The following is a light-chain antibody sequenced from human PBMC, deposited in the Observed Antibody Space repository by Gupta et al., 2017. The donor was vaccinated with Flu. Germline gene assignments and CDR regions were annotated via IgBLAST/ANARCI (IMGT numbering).Light chain of an antibody. Sequence: DIQMTQSPPSLSASAGDRVIITCRASQNIETLLTWYQQKPGKAPNLLIYDTSVLFSGVPSRFTGSGSGREFTLTIDNLQPEDVATYYCQQGYSIRAWTFGLGTRVEI. V-gene: IGKV1-39*01. CDR3: QQGYSIRAWT. J-gene: IGKJ1*01. CDR1: QNIETL. CDR2: DTS.